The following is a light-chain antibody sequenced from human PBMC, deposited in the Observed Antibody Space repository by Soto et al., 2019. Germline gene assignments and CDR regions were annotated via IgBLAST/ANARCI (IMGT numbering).Light chain of an antibody. CDR2: DAS. V-gene: IGKV1-5*01. CDR1: QSISNW. CDR3: QQYNSYGGA. Sequence: DIQMTQSPSTLSASVGDRVTITCRASQSISNWLAWYQQKPGKAPKLLIYDASSLESGVPSRFSGSGSGTEFTLTISSLQPDDFATYYCQQYNSYGGAFCQGTKVEIK. J-gene: IGKJ1*01.